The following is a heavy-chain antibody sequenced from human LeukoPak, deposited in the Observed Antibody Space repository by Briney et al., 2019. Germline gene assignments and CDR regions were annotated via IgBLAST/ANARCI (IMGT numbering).Heavy chain of an antibody. V-gene: IGHV4-4*09. CDR3: ARRRGGFGEGEFDS. D-gene: IGHD3-16*01. J-gene: IGHJ4*02. CDR2: IHVSGST. CDR1: SGAISSYF. Sequence: SETLSLTCTVSSGAISSYFWNWVRQAPGKGLEWIGFIHVSGSTNSSPSLKSRVTISLDTSKNQFSLRLTSVTAADTAIYYCARRRGGFGEGEFDSWGPGTLVTVSS.